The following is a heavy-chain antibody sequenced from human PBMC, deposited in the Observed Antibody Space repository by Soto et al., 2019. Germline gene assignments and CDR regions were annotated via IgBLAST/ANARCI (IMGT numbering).Heavy chain of an antibody. CDR1: GFTFSSYG. V-gene: IGHV3-30*18. CDR3: AKVSIAAAGTGYFDY. CDR2: ISYDGSNK. D-gene: IGHD6-13*01. Sequence: QVQLVESGGGVVQPGRSLRLSCAASGFTFSSYGMRWVRQAPGKGLEWVAVISYDGSNKYYADSVKGRFTISRDNSKNTLYLQMNSLRAEDTAVYYCAKVSIAAAGTGYFDYWGQGTLVTVSS. J-gene: IGHJ4*02.